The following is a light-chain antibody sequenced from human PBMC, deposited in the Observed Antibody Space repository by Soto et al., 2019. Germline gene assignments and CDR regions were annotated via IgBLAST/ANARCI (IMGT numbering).Light chain of an antibody. CDR1: QSVSSSY. CDR2: GAS. V-gene: IGKV3-20*01. CDR3: QQYGSSPGT. Sequence: EIVLTQSPGTLSLSPGERATLSCRASQSVSSSYLAWYQQKPGQAPRLLIYGASSRATGIPDRFSGSGSETDFTLTISRLEPEDFAVYYCQQYGSSPGTFGQGTKLRIK. J-gene: IGKJ2*01.